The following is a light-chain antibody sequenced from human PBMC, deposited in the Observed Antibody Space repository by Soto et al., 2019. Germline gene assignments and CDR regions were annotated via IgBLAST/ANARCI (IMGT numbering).Light chain of an antibody. CDR1: QAISNY. CDR2: AAS. V-gene: IGKV1-27*01. Sequence: DIQMTQSPSSLSASVGDRVTITCRASQAISNYLAWYQQRPGKDPKLLIYAASTLYSGVPSRFSGSGSGTDFTLTISSLQPEDVATYYCQNYNSSSTFGGGTNVEIK. J-gene: IGKJ4*01. CDR3: QNYNSSST.